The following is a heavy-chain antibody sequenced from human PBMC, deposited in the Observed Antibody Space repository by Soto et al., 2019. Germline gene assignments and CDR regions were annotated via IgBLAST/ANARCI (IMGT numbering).Heavy chain of an antibody. J-gene: IGHJ3*02. CDR2: INPNSGGT. V-gene: IGHV1-2*02. Sequence: ASVKVSCKASGYTFTGYYMHWVRQAPGQGLEWMGWINPNSGGTNYAQKFQGRVTMTRDTSISTAYMELSRLRSDDTAVYYCARSRRDCGGDCYGAFDIWAQGTMVPVSS. CDR3: ARSRRDCGGDCYGAFDI. D-gene: IGHD2-21*01. CDR1: GYTFTGYY.